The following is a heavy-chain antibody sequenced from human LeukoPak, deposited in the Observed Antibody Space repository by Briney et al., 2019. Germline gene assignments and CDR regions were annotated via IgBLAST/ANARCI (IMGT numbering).Heavy chain of an antibody. CDR2: NSSSSSYI. CDR3: ARDPNPITMVRGVVDY. Sequence: TGGSLRLPCAASGFTFSSYSMNWVRQAPGKGLEWVSSNSSSSSYIYYADSVKGRFTISRDNAKNSLYLQMNSLRAEDTAVYYCARDPNPITMVRGVVDYWGQGTLVTVSS. D-gene: IGHD3-10*01. J-gene: IGHJ4*02. V-gene: IGHV3-21*01. CDR1: GFTFSSYS.